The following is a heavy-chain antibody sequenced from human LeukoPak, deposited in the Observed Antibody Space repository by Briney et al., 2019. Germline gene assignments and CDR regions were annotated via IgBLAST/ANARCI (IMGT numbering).Heavy chain of an antibody. CDR1: GGSISSGGYY. Sequence: SQTLSLTCTVSGGSISSGGYYWSWIRQHPGKGLEWIGYIYYSGSTYYNPSLKSRVTISVDTSKNQFSLKLSSVTAADTAVYYCARCAALWPTYYYYMDVWGKGTTVTVSS. CDR3: ARCAALWPTYYYYMDV. V-gene: IGHV4-31*03. J-gene: IGHJ6*03. D-gene: IGHD3-10*01. CDR2: IYYSGST.